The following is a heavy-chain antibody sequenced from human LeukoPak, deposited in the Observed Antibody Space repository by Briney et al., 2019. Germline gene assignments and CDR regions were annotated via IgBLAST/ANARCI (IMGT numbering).Heavy chain of an antibody. Sequence: ASVMVSCKASGYTFTGYFIHWVRQAPGQGLEWMGWINPNSGATNYAQKFQGRVTVTRDTSISTAYMELTRLTSDGAAVYYCARRMATSRGAFDIWGQGTLVTVSS. V-gene: IGHV1-2*02. CDR1: GYTFTGYF. CDR2: INPNSGAT. J-gene: IGHJ3*02. D-gene: IGHD5-24*01. CDR3: ARRMATSRGAFDI.